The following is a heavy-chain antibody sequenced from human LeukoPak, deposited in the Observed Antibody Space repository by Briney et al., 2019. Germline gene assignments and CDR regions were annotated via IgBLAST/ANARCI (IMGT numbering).Heavy chain of an antibody. V-gene: IGHV3-48*03. J-gene: IGHJ6*02. CDR2: ISSSGSTI. Sequence: GGSLRLSCAASGFTFSSREMNWVRQAPGKGLQWVSYISSSGSTIYYADSVKGRFTISRDNAENSVYLQMHSLRAEDTAAYYCARRLPYYGMDVWGQGTTVTVSS. CDR3: ARRLPYYGMDV. CDR1: GFTFSSRE.